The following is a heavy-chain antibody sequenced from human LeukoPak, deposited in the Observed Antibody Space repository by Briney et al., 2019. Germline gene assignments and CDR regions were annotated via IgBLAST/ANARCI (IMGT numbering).Heavy chain of an antibody. Sequence: GGSLRLSCAASGFTFSSYEMNWVRQPPGKGLEWVANIKQDGTEKYYVDSVKGRFTISRDNAKNSLYLQMNTLRVEDTAIYYCVRVTLYYYDSESYYFFEHWGQGTPVTASS. J-gene: IGHJ4*02. D-gene: IGHD3-10*01. CDR3: VRVTLYYYDSESYYFFEH. CDR1: GFTFSSYE. V-gene: IGHV3-7*01. CDR2: IKQDGTEK.